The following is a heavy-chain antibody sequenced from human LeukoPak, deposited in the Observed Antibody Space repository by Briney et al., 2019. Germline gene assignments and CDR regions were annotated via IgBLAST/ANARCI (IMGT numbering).Heavy chain of an antibody. CDR2: IYTSGST. CDR3: ARDGPGDLEQQLVSYAFDI. D-gene: IGHD6-13*01. J-gene: IGHJ3*02. Sequence: PSETLSLTCTVSGGSISSSSYYWSWIRQPAGKGLEWIGRIYTSGSTNYNPSLKSRVTISVDTSKNQFSLKLSSVTAADTAVYYCARDGPGDLEQQLVSYAFDIWGQGTMVTVSS. V-gene: IGHV4-61*02. CDR1: GGSISSSSYY.